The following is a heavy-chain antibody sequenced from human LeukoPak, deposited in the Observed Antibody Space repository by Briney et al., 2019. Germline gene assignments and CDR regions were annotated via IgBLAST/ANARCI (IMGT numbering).Heavy chain of an antibody. CDR2: IYYSGST. CDR3: ARQGTYSGTSYADDAFDI. CDR1: GDSINYYY. J-gene: IGHJ3*02. Sequence: SETLSLTCTVSGDSINYYYWSWIRQPPGKGLEWIGYIYYSGSTNYNPSLESRVSVSVDTSKNQFSLKLNSVTAADTAVYFCARQGTYSGTSYADDAFDIWGQGTMVTVSS. D-gene: IGHD1-26*01. V-gene: IGHV4-59*08.